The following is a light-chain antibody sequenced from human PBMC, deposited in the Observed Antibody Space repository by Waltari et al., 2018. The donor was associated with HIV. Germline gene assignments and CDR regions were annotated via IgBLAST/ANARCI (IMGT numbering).Light chain of an antibody. CDR2: DTS. Sequence: EIVLTQSPGPLSFSPGERATLSCRSSQSIASSFLAWYQKPGQAPRLLIYDTSSRTTGIPDRFNGSGSGTDFTLTISRLEAEDFAVYYCKQYGYSPWTFGQGTKVEI. V-gene: IGKV3-20*01. J-gene: IGKJ1*01. CDR3: KQYGYSPWT. CDR1: QSIASSF.